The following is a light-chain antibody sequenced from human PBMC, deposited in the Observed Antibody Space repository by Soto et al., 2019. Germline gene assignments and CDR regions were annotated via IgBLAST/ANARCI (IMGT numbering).Light chain of an antibody. CDR3: TSYGGSNNYD. Sequence: QSVLTQPPSASGSPGQSVTISCTGTSSDVGGYDYVSWYQQHPGKAPQLMIYEVSKRPSGVPDRFSGSKSGNTASLTVSGLQAEDEADYYCTSYGGSNNYDFGTGTKVTVL. CDR2: EVS. J-gene: IGLJ1*01. V-gene: IGLV2-8*01. CDR1: SSDVGGYDY.